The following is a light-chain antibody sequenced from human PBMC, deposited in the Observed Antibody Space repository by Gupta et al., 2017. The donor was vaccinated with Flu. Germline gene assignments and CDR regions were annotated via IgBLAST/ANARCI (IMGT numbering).Light chain of an antibody. CDR1: QPVSSY. CDR3: QQRSGA. Sequence: LSPGERAALSCRASQPVSSYLAWYQQNPGQAARHINYDASNRATGIPARFSGSGSGTDFTLTISSLEPEDFAVYYCQQRSGASGGGTKVEIK. CDR2: DAS. V-gene: IGKV3-11*01. J-gene: IGKJ4*01.